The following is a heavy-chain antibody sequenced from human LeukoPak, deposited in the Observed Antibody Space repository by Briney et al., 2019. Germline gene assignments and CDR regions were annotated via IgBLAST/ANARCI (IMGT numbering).Heavy chain of an antibody. J-gene: IGHJ4*02. V-gene: IGHV3-11*01. CDR1: GFTLSDYY. CDR2: ISQSGSDV. D-gene: IGHD3-3*01. Sequence: GGSLTLSCAASGFTLSDYYMNWLRQAPGKGLEYIAYISQSGSDVFYADSVKGRFSVSRDHSKNSVFLQMNSLTAEDTAVDYCASGARLLVDWGQGTLVTVSS. CDR3: ASGARLLVD.